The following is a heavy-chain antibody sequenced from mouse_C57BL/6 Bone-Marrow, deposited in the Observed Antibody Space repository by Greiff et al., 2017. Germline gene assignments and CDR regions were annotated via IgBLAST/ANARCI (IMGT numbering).Heavy chain of an antibody. D-gene: IGHD1-1*01. J-gene: IGHJ3*01. V-gene: IGHV1-80*01. CDR2: IYPGDGDT. CDR3: ARRDIYYDGSMGLPGFAY. Sequence: VKLVESGAELVKPGASVKISCKASGYAFSSYWMNGVKQRPGKGLEWIGQIYPGDGDTNYNGKFKGKATLTADKSSSTAYMQLSSLTSEDSVVYFCARRDIYYDGSMGLPGFAYWGQGTLVTVSA. CDR1: GYAFSSYW.